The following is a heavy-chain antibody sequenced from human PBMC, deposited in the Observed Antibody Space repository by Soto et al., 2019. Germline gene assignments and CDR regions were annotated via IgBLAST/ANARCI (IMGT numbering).Heavy chain of an antibody. CDR3: ARARTGRAHLDAFDI. Sequence: GGSLRLSCAASGFTFSSYDMHWVRQATGKGLEWVSAIGTAGDTYYPGSVKGRFTISRENAKNSLYLQMNSLRAGDTAVYYCARARTGRAHLDAFDIWGQGTMVTVSS. CDR1: GFTFSSYD. CDR2: IGTAGDT. J-gene: IGHJ3*02. D-gene: IGHD1-1*01. V-gene: IGHV3-13*01.